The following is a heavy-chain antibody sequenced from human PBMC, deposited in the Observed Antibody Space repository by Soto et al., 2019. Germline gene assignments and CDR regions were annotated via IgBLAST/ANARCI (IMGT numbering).Heavy chain of an antibody. CDR3: ARVGAGYSGYDFPLYFDY. CDR2: IYYSGST. CDR1: GGSISSYY. Sequence: SETLSLTCTVSGGSISSYYWSWIRQPPGKGLEWIGYIYYSGSTNYNPSLKSRVTISVDTSKNQFSLKLSSVTAADTAVYYCARVGAGYSGYDFPLYFDYWGQGTLVTVSS. J-gene: IGHJ4*02. V-gene: IGHV4-59*01. D-gene: IGHD5-12*01.